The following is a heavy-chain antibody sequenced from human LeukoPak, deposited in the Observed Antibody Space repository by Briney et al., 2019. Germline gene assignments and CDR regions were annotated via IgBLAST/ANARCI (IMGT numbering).Heavy chain of an antibody. V-gene: IGHV4-34*01. D-gene: IGHD3-22*01. CDR2: INHSGRT. Sequence: SENLSLTCAVYGGSFSGSYWSWIRQPPGKGLEWIGEINHSGRTNYNPSLKSPVTISVDTSKNQFSLKLSPVTAADTAMYYCASGTYYDSSGYYYHYFDYWGQGTLVTVSS. CDR3: ASGTYYDSSGYYYHYFDY. J-gene: IGHJ4*02. CDR1: GGSFSGSY.